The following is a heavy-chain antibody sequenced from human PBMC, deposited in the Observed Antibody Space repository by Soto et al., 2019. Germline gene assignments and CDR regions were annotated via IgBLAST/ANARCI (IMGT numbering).Heavy chain of an antibody. Sequence: QLQLQESGPGVVKPSETLSLTCTVSGGSISSNNFYWGWIRQPPGKGLEWLGSIIFSGNTYYNPSLKSRVTIPGDTSKNNFSLKLTSVTAADTAIYYCARHGWKDEHTSWLGGFDHWGQGILVAVSS. CDR3: ARHGWKDEHTSWLGGFDH. V-gene: IGHV4-39*01. CDR2: IIFSGNT. CDR1: GGSISSNNFY. J-gene: IGHJ4*02. D-gene: IGHD2-2*01.